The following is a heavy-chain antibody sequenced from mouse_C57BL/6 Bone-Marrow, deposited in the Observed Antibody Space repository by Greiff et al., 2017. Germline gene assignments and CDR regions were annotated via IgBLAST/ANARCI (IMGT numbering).Heavy chain of an antibody. J-gene: IGHJ4*01. CDR3: ARRGYSYAMDY. Sequence: EVMLVESGGDLVKPGGSLKLSCAASGFTFSSYGMSWVRQTPDKRLEWVATISSGGSYTYYPDSVKGRFTISRDNAKNTLYLQMRSLKSEDTAMYYCARRGYSYAMDYWGQGTSVTVAS. CDR1: GFTFSSYG. V-gene: IGHV5-6*02. CDR2: ISSGGSYT. D-gene: IGHD2-3*01.